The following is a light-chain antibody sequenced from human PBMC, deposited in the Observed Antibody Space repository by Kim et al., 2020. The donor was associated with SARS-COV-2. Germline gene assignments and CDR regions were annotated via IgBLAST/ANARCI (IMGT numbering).Light chain of an antibody. CDR1: RLGEKY. J-gene: IGLJ2*01. CDR3: QAWDRSTVV. V-gene: IGLV3-1*01. Sequence: SYELTQPPSVSVSPGQTASITCSGNRLGEKYACWYQQKPGQSPILVMFQDNEWPSGIPERFSGSNSGNTATLTISGAQAVDEADYYCQAWDRSTVVFGGGTQLTVL. CDR2: QDN.